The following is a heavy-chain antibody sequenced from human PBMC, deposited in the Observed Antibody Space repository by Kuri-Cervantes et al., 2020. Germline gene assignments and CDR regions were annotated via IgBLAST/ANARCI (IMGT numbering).Heavy chain of an antibody. D-gene: IGHD1-7*01. CDR2: IYHSGST. V-gene: IGHV4-38-2*01. CDR1: GYSISSGYY. CDR3: ARGRGTYYMDV. J-gene: IGHJ6*03. Sequence: GSLRLSCAVSGYSISSGYYWGWIRQPPGKGLEWIGSIYHSGSTYYNSSLKSRVTISVDTSKNQFSLKLSSVTAADTAWYYCARGRGTYYMDVWGKGTTVTVSS.